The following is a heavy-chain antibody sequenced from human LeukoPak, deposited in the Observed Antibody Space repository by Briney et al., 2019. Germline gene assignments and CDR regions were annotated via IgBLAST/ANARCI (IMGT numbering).Heavy chain of an antibody. D-gene: IGHD5-24*01. V-gene: IGHV4-59*01. CDR1: GGSLSSYY. CDR2: IYYSGST. J-gene: IGHJ5*02. CDR3: ARDMEMATRFDP. Sequence: SETLSLTCTVSGGSLSSYYWSWIRQPPGKGLEWIGYIYYSGSTNYNPSLKSRVTISVDTSKNQFSLKLSSVTAADTAVYYCARDMEMATRFDPWGQGTLVTVSS.